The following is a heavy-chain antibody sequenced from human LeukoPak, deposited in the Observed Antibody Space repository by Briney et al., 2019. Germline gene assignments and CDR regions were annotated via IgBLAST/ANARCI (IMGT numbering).Heavy chain of an antibody. J-gene: IGHJ4*02. V-gene: IGHV3-23*01. Sequence: GGSLRLSCAATGFTFSTYAMSWVRQAPGKGLEWVSAISVGGSTTYYADSVKGRFTISRDNSKNTLYLQMNSLRGEDTAAYYCARAMTSVSFFDYWGQGTLVTVSS. CDR1: GFTFSTYA. CDR3: ARAMTSVSFFDY. CDR2: ISVGGSTT. D-gene: IGHD4-17*01.